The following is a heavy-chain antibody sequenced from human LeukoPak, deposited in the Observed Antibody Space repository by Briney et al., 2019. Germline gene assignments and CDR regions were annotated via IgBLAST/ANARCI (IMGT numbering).Heavy chain of an antibody. CDR3: AWDWGYCSSTSCYVNR. V-gene: IGHV3-74*01. J-gene: IGHJ5*02. Sequence: GGSLRLSCAASGFTFSSYWMHWVRQAPGKGLVWVSLINSDGSSTSYADSVKGRFTISRDNAKNTLYLQMNSLRAEDTVVYYCAWDWGYCSSTSCYVNRWGQGTLVTVSS. D-gene: IGHD2-2*01. CDR1: GFTFSSYW. CDR2: INSDGSST.